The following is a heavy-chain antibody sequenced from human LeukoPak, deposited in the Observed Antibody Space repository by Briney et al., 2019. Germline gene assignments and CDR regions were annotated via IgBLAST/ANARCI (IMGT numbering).Heavy chain of an antibody. V-gene: IGHV4-39*07. CDR3: ARDFGYYDSSGYYLSGWFDP. CDR1: GGSISSSSYY. Sequence: SETLSLTCTVSGGSISSSSYYWGWIRQPPGKGLEWIGSIYYSGSAYYNPSLKSRVTISVDTSKNQFSLKLSSVTAADTAVYYCARDFGYYDSSGYYLSGWFDPWGQGTLVTVSS. J-gene: IGHJ5*02. D-gene: IGHD3-22*01. CDR2: IYYSGSA.